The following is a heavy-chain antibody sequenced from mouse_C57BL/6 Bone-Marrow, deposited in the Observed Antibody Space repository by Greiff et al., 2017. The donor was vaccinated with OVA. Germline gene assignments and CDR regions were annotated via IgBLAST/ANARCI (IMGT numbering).Heavy chain of an antibody. Sequence: EVKLMESGGDLVKPGGSLKLSCAASGFTFSSYGMSWVRQTPDKRLEWVATISSGGSYTYYPDSVKGRFTISRDNAKNTLYLQMSRLRSEDTAMYYCARDQYYGSSYGGYFDVWGKGTSVTVSS. CDR2: ISSGGSYT. CDR1: GFTFSSYG. V-gene: IGHV5-6*01. CDR3: ARDQYYGSSYGGYFDV. J-gene: IGHJ1*03. D-gene: IGHD1-1*01.